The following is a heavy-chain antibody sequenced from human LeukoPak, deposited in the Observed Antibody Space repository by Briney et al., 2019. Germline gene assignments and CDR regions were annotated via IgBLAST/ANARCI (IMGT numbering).Heavy chain of an antibody. Sequence: SETLSLTCAVYGGSFSGYYWSWIRQPPGKGLEWIGEINHSGSTNYNPSLKSRVTISVDTSKNQFSLKLSSVTAADTAVYYCARGVAAAGTKGLLFNWGQGTLVTVSS. D-gene: IGHD6-13*01. CDR2: INHSGST. CDR1: GGSFSGYY. J-gene: IGHJ4*02. CDR3: ARGVAAAGTKGLLFN. V-gene: IGHV4-34*01.